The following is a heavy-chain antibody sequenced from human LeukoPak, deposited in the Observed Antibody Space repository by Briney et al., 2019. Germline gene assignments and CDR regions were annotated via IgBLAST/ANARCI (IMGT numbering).Heavy chain of an antibody. CDR3: ARGGDCSNATCYALSSFDP. D-gene: IGHD2-8*01. Sequence: PGGSLRLSCAASGFTFRTFGMNWVRQAPGKGLEWISYINSRGTSVFYADSVRGRLTISRDNDKNSLHLQMNSLRVDDTAVYYCARGGDCSNATCYALSSFDPWGQGAPVAVSS. CDR2: INSRGTSV. V-gene: IGHV3-48*03. CDR1: GFTFRTFG. J-gene: IGHJ5*02.